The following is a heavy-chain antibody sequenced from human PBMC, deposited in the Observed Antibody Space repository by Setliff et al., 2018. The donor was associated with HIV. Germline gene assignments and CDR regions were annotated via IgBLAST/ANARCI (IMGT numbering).Heavy chain of an antibody. Sequence: ASVKVSCKVSGYSLTELSIHWVRQAPGEGLEWMGGFDPEDDETVYAEKFQGRVTMTEDTSTYTAYMALSSLRSEDTAMYYCATSGFYDILTGSTPGVFDIWGQGTMVTVSS. J-gene: IGHJ3*02. D-gene: IGHD3-9*01. CDR1: GYSLTELS. CDR3: ATSGFYDILTGSTPGVFDI. V-gene: IGHV1-24*01. CDR2: FDPEDDET.